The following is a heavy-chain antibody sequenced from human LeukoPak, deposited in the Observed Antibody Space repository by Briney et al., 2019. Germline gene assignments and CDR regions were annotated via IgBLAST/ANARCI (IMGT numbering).Heavy chain of an antibody. D-gene: IGHD6-13*01. Sequence: PGGSLRLSCAASGFTFSSYAIHWVRQAPGKGLEWVAVISYDGSNKYYADSVKGRFTIFRDNSKNTLYLQMNSLRAEDTAVYYCARVPYPSSSWYSVQHYYMDVWGKGTTVTVSS. J-gene: IGHJ6*03. CDR2: ISYDGSNK. V-gene: IGHV3-30*04. CDR3: ARVPYPSSSWYSVQHYYMDV. CDR1: GFTFSSYA.